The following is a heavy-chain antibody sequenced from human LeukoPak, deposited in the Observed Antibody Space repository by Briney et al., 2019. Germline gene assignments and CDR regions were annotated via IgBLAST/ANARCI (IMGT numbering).Heavy chain of an antibody. CDR1: GFTFSSYS. J-gene: IGHJ4*02. D-gene: IGHD6-13*01. CDR3: AKSPYRGGSSWTEFDY. V-gene: IGHV3-30*02. CDR2: IRHDGSDK. Sequence: GGSLRLSCAASGFTFSSYSMNWVRQAPGKGLEWVAFIRHDGSDKYYAEFVKGRFTISRDSSKNTVYLQMNSLRDEDTAVYYCAKSPYRGGSSWTEFDYWGQGTLVTVSS.